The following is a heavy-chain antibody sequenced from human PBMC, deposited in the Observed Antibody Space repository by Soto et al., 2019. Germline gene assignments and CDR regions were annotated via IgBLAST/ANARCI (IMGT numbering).Heavy chain of an antibody. D-gene: IGHD3-10*01. V-gene: IGHV3-15*01. CDR3: TTDHHYGSGSYLF. CDR1: GFTFSNAW. CDR2: IKSKTDGGTT. Sequence: GGALRLYCAASGFTFSNAWMSWVRQAPGKGLEWVGRIKSKTDGGTTDYAAPVKGRFTISRDDSKNTLYLQMNSLKTEDTAVYYCTTDHHYGSGSYLFWGQGTMVTVSS. J-gene: IGHJ3*01.